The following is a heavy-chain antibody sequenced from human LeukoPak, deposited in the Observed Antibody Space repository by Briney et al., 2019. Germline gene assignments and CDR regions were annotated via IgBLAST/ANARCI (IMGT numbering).Heavy chain of an antibody. J-gene: IGHJ4*02. V-gene: IGHV3-74*01. D-gene: IGHD3-10*01. CDR1: GFTFSSYW. CDR3: ARGENGSFDR. Sequence: GGSLRLSCAASGFTFSSYWMHWVRQAPGKGLVWVSRINSDGSSTSYADPVKGRFTISRDNARNSVYMEMNDLIAEDTAFYYCARGENGSFDRWGQGTLVIVSS. CDR2: INSDGSST.